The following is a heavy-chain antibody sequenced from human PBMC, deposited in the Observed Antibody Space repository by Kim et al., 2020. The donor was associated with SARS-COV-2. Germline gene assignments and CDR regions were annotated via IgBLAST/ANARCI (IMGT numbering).Heavy chain of an antibody. Sequence: GGSLRLSCAASGFTFSDYYMSWIRQAPGKGLEWVSYISSSGSTIYYADSVKGRFTISRDNAKNSLYLQMNSLRAEDTAVYYCARVPREGYDFWSGYHYYYYMDVWGKGTTVTVSS. CDR1: GFTFSDYY. J-gene: IGHJ6*03. CDR3: ARVPREGYDFWSGYHYYYYMDV. D-gene: IGHD3-3*01. CDR2: ISSSGSTI. V-gene: IGHV3-11*01.